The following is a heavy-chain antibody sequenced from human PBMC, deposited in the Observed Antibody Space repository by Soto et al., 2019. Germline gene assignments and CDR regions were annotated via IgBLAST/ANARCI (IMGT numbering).Heavy chain of an antibody. Sequence: VLPGGSLRLSCAASGFTFSGYSMFWVRQAPGKGLEYVSAINTNGVNTFYAKSVKGRFTISRDNSKNTMYLQMGSLRAEDMAVYYCARGRVEDSSGWATYFDYWGQGTLVTVSS. D-gene: IGHD6-19*01. CDR1: GFTFSGYS. V-gene: IGHV3-64*01. J-gene: IGHJ4*02. CDR3: ARGRVEDSSGWATYFDY. CDR2: INTNGVNT.